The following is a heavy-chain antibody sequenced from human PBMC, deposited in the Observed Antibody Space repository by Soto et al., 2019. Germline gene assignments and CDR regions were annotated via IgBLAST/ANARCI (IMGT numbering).Heavy chain of an antibody. CDR1: GFTVSSYL. CDR3: AVAVAGPTAIGY. J-gene: IGHJ4*02. Sequence: EVQLVESGGGLVQPGGSLRLSCAASGFTVSSYLMHWVRQAPGKGLVWVSGINSDGSSTSYADAVKGRFTISRDNAKNTLYLQMNSLRVEDTAVYYCAVAVAGPTAIGYWGQGTLVTVSS. CDR2: INSDGSST. V-gene: IGHV3-74*01. D-gene: IGHD6-19*01.